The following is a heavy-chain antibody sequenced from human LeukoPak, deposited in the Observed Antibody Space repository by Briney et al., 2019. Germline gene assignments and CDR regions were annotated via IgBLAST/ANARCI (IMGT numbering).Heavy chain of an antibody. CDR2: IYYSGST. CDR1: GYSISSAYY. J-gene: IGHJ3*02. CDR3: ARGPYSYDSSDAFDI. Sequence: SETLSLTCSVSGYSISSAYYWSWIRQPPGKGLEWIGYIYYSGSTNYNPSLKSRVTISVDTSKNQFSLKLSSVTAADTAVYFCARGPYSYDSSDAFDIWGQGTMVTVSS. V-gene: IGHV4-59*08. D-gene: IGHD3-22*01.